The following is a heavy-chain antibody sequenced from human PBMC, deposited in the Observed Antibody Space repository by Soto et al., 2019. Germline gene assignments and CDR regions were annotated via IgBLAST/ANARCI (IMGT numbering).Heavy chain of an antibody. CDR3: ARYHNYDILTVRYGGYYYYGMDV. Sequence: GASVKVSCKASGGTFSSYAISWVRQAPGQGLEWMGGIIPIFGTANYAQKFQGRVTITADESTSTAYMELSSLRSEVTAVYYCARYHNYDILTVRYGGYYYYGMDVWGQGTTVTVSS. CDR1: GGTFSSYA. J-gene: IGHJ6*02. D-gene: IGHD3-9*01. V-gene: IGHV1-69*13. CDR2: IIPIFGTA.